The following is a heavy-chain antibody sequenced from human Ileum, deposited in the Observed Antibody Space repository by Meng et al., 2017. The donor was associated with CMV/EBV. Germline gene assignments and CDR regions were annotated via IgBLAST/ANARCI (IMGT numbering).Heavy chain of an antibody. CDR3: ARDNWGYDY. J-gene: IGHJ4*02. V-gene: IGHV1-18*01. CDR1: GYPFTNHN. D-gene: IGHD7-27*01. Sequence: QVDLWHTGTKVKKPWASVKVSCKTFGYPFTNHNIAWVRQAPGQGLEWMGWISVHHGNTDYAQKYQDRVTMTRDTSTNTAYMELRSLTSDDTAMYYCARDNWGYDYWGQGTLVTVSS. CDR2: ISVHHGNT.